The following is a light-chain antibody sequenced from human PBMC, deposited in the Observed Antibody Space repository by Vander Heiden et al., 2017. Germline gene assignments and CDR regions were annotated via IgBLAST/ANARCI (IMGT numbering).Light chain of an antibody. CDR2: WAS. CDR1: QSILYSSNSKNY. Sequence: DIVMTQSPDSLAVSLGERATINCKSSQSILYSSNSKNYIAWYRQKPGQPPKLLIYWASTRESGVPDRFSGSGSGTDFTLTISSLQAEDVAVYYCQQYYTTPLTFGWGTKVEI. J-gene: IGKJ4*01. CDR3: QQYYTTPLT. V-gene: IGKV4-1*01.